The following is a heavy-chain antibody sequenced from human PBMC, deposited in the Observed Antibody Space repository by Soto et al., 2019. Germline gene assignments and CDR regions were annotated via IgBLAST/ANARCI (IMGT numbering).Heavy chain of an antibody. V-gene: IGHV4-61*01. J-gene: IGHJ4*02. CDR1: GGSVSSGSYY. CDR3: ASGGGSSPNFDY. D-gene: IGHD6-6*01. Sequence: SETLSLTCTVSGGSVSSGSYYWNWIRQPPGKGLEWIGYIYYSGSTNYNPSLKSRVTISVDTSKNQFSLKLSSVTAADTAVYYCASGGGSSPNFDYWGQGTLVTVSS. CDR2: IYYSGST.